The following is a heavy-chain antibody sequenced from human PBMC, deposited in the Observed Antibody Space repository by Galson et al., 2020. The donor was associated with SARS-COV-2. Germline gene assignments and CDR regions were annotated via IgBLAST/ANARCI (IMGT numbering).Heavy chain of an antibody. CDR3: ATAPPLIAAAGTWFDP. J-gene: IGHJ5*02. Sequence: ASVKVSCKVSGYTLTELSMHWVRQAPGKGLEWMGGFDPEDGETIYAQKSQGRVTMTEDTSTDTAYMELSSLRSEDTAVYYCATAPPLIAAAGTWFDPWGQGTLVTVSS. CDR2: FDPEDGET. V-gene: IGHV1-24*01. D-gene: IGHD6-13*01. CDR1: GYTLTELS.